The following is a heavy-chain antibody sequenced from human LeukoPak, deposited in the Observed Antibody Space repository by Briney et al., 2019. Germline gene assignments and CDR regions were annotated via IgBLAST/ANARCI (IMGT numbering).Heavy chain of an antibody. D-gene: IGHD3-22*01. J-gene: IGHJ4*02. CDR3: ARGFDSSGFYPYHFDY. CDR1: VHTFTNYD. V-gene: IGHV1-18*01. CDR2: ISTYNANT. Sequence: GASVKVSCKASVHTFTNYDINWVRQAPGQGLEWMGWISTYNANTKYTQSLQGRVTLTTDTSTGTAYMELSSLRSDDTAIYYCARGFDSSGFYPYHFDYWGQGTLVTVSS.